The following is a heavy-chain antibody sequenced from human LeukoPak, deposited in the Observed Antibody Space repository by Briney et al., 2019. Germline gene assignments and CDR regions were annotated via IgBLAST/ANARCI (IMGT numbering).Heavy chain of an antibody. V-gene: IGHV3-23*01. CDR1: GLTFGSYA. CDR3: AKNGITMIVVVTDNYDY. Sequence: GGSLRLSCAASGLTFGSYAMSWVRQAPGKGLEWVSAISGSGGSTYYADSVKGRFTISRDNSKNTLYLQMNSLRAEDTAIYYCAKNGITMIVVVTDNYDYWGQGTLVTVSS. J-gene: IGHJ4*02. D-gene: IGHD3-22*01. CDR2: ISGSGGST.